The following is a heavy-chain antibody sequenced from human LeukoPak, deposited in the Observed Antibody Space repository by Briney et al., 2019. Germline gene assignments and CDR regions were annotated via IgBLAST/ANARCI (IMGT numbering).Heavy chain of an antibody. J-gene: IGHJ2*01. CDR3: ARDQGSMIVVRTTKWYFDL. CDR2: INQDGSEG. D-gene: IGHD3-22*01. CDR1: GFTFSNYG. V-gene: IGHV3-7*01. Sequence: TGGSLRLSCAVSGFTFSNYGMSWVREAPGKGLEWRANINQDGSEGYYVDSVKGRVTISRDNGKNSLYLQSNSLRADDTAVYYSARDQGSMIVVRTTKWYFDLWGRGTLVTVS.